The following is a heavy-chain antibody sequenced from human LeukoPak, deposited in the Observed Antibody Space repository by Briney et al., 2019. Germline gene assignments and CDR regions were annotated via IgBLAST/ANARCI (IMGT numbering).Heavy chain of an antibody. V-gene: IGHV3-21*01. CDR1: GFTFSSYS. CDR3: ARGTGGYPEGAFDY. CDR2: ISSSSSYI. Sequence: TGGSLRLSCAASGFTFSSYSMNWARQAPGKGLEWVSSISSSSSYIYYADSVKGRFTISRDNAKNSLYLQMNSLRAEDTAVYYCARGTGGYPEGAFDYWGQGTLVTVSS. J-gene: IGHJ4*02. D-gene: IGHD2-8*02.